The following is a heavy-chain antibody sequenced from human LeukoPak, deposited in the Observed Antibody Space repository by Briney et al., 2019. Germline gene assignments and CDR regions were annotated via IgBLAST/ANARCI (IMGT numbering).Heavy chain of an antibody. CDR1: GYTFTSYY. V-gene: IGHV1-46*01. J-gene: IGHJ6*03. CDR3: ARDGALPSGWDYYYYYYMDV. D-gene: IGHD3-10*01. CDR2: INPSGGST. Sequence: ASVKVSCKASGYTFTSYYMHWVRQAPGQGLEWMGIINPSGGSTSYAQKFQGRVTMTRDTSTSTVYMELSSLRSEDTAVYYCARDGALPSGWDYYYYYYMDVWGKGTTVTVSS.